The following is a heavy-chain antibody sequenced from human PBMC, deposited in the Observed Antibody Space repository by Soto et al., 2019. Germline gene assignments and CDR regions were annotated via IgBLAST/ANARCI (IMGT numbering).Heavy chain of an antibody. CDR3: ARRPSSGSINHFDY. V-gene: IGHV1-69*01. CDR2: IIPIVGTA. D-gene: IGHD1-26*01. CDR1: GGTFSSYA. Sequence: QVQLVQSGAEVKKPGSSVKVSCKASGGTFSSYAISWVRQAPGQGLEWMGGIIPIVGTANYAQKIQGRVTITADETTSTAYMAVSSLRSEDTAVYYGARRPSSGSINHFDYWGQGTLVTVSS. J-gene: IGHJ4*02.